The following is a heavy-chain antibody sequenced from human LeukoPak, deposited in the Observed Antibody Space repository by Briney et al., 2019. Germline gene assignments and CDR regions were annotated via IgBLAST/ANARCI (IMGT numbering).Heavy chain of an antibody. V-gene: IGHV4-4*02. CDR3: ARVNINNWHSCDY. Sequence: SGTLSLTCAVSGGSISSNNWWGWVRHPPGKGLEWIGEIYHSGSPNYNPSLKSQVTISVDKSRNHFSLNLSSVTAADTAVYYCARVNINNWHSCDYWGQGTLVTVSS. CDR1: GGSISSNNW. D-gene: IGHD1-1*01. CDR2: IYHSGSP. J-gene: IGHJ4*02.